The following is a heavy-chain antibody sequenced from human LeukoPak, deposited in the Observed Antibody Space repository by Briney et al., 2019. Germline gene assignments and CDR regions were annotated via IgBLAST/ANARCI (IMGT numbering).Heavy chain of an antibody. Sequence: SETLSLTCTVSGGSISSGSYYWSWIRQPAGKGLEWIGRIYSSGSTNYNPSLKSRVTISVATSRNQFSLKLSSVTAADTAVYYCARDTPSGYYYYYMDVWGKGTTVTVSS. D-gene: IGHD6-25*01. CDR1: GGSISSGSYY. J-gene: IGHJ6*03. CDR3: ARDTPSGYYYYYMDV. V-gene: IGHV4-61*02. CDR2: IYSSGST.